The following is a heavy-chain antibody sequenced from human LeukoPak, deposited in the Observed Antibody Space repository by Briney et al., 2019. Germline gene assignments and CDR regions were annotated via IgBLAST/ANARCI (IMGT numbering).Heavy chain of an antibody. V-gene: IGHV1-3*01. Sequence: ASVKVSCKASGYTFTSYAMHWVRQAPGQRLEWMGWINAGNGNTKYSQKFQGRVTIIRDTSASTAYMELSSLRSEDTAVYYCATSSGSYYNGYYYYYGMDVWGKGTTVTVSS. J-gene: IGHJ6*04. CDR3: ATSSGSYYNGYYYYYGMDV. D-gene: IGHD3-10*01. CDR2: INAGNGNT. CDR1: GYTFTSYA.